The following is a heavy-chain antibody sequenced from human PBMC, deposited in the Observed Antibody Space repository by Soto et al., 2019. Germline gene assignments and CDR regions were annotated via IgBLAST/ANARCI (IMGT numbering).Heavy chain of an antibody. D-gene: IGHD3-9*01. CDR2: IYYSGST. Sequence: SETLSLTCTVSGGSISSSSYYWGWIRQPPGKGLEWIGSIYYSGSTYYNPSLKSRVTISVDTSKNQFSLKLSSVTAADTAVYYCARCYDILTGYQAEWFDPWGQGTLVT. V-gene: IGHV4-39*01. J-gene: IGHJ5*02. CDR1: GGSISSSSYY. CDR3: ARCYDILTGYQAEWFDP.